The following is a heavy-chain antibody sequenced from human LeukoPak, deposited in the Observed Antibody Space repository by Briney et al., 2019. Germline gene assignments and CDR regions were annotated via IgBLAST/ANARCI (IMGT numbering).Heavy chain of an antibody. D-gene: IGHD5-18*01. V-gene: IGHV3-7*03. J-gene: IGHJ3*02. Sequence: TGGSLRLSCAASGFTFSSYWMSWVRQAPGKGPEWVANIKQDGSEKYYVDSVKGRFTISRDNAKNSLYLQMNSLRAEDTAVYYCARERDTAMVRSGAFDIWGQGTMVTVSS. CDR2: IKQDGSEK. CDR3: ARERDTAMVRSGAFDI. CDR1: GFTFSSYW.